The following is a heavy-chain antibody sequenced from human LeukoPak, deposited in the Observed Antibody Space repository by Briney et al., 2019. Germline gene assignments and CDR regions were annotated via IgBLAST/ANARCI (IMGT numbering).Heavy chain of an antibody. CDR3: ARRITMVRGVRS. CDR1: GFTFSSYA. J-gene: IGHJ5*02. V-gene: IGHV3-23*01. CDR2: ISGSGGST. Sequence: PGGSLRLSCAASGFTFSSYAMSWVRQAPGKGLEWVSAISGSGGSTYYADSVKGRFTISRDNSKNTLYLQMNSLRAEDTAVYYCARRITMVRGVRSWGQGTLVTVSS. D-gene: IGHD3-10*01.